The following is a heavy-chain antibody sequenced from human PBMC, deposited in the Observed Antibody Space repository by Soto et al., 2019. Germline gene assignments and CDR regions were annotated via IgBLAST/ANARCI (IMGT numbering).Heavy chain of an antibody. J-gene: IGHJ6*02. D-gene: IGHD1-26*01. V-gene: IGHV3-21*01. CDR2: ISGTSDYI. Sequence: PGGSLRLSCAASGFTFSISSMNWVRQAPGKGLEWVSSISGTSDYISYADSVKGRFTISRDNAKNSLYLQMNSLRAEDTAVYYCTRVGGSVSGMDVWGQWTTVTVSS. CDR3: TRVGGSVSGMDV. CDR1: GFTFSISS.